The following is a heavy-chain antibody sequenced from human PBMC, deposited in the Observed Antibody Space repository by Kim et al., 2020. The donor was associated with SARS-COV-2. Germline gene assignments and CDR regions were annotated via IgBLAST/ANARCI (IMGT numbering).Heavy chain of an antibody. CDR3: ARPLPRYSGYDYAFDI. V-gene: IGHV5-51*01. J-gene: IGHJ3*02. D-gene: IGHD5-12*01. CDR1: GYSFTSYW. Sequence: SLNISFNGSGYSFTSYWIGWVRQMPGKGLEWMGIIYPGDSDTRYSPSFQGQVTISADKSISTAYLQWSSLKASDTAMYYCARPLPRYSGYDYAFDIWGQGTMVTVSS. CDR2: IYPGDSDT.